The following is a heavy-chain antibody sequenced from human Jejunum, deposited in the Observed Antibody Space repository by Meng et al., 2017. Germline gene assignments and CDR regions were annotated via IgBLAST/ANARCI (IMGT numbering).Heavy chain of an antibody. V-gene: IGHV4-34*01. J-gene: IGHJ4*02. CDR1: GGSFSDHY. CDR3: ARGDDWAKSGNF. D-gene: IGHD3-9*01. CDR2: IHPSGRT. Sequence: QVQHRQWGAGLLKPSETLSLTCAVYGGSFSDHYLTWIRQPPGKGLEWIGEIHPSGRTYYSPSLQSRVTITLDTSKNQFSLTLNSVTAADTAVYYCARGDDWAKSGNFWGQGTLVTVSS.